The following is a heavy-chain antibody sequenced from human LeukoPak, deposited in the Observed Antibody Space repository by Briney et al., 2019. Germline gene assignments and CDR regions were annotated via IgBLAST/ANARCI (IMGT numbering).Heavy chain of an antibody. Sequence: SVKVSCKASGYTFSSYAISWVRQAPGQGLEWMGGIIPIFGTANYAQKFQGRVTITTDESTSTAYMELSSLRSEDTAVYYCARRSYPKEETFDYWGQGTLVTVSS. CDR2: IIPIFGTA. CDR1: GYTFSSYA. D-gene: IGHD3-10*01. CDR3: ARRSYPKEETFDY. J-gene: IGHJ4*02. V-gene: IGHV1-69*05.